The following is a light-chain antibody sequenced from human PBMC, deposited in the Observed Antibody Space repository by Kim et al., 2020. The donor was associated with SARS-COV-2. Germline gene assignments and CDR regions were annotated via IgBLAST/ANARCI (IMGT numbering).Light chain of an antibody. CDR3: NSRDSSGNRWV. CDR2: AKN. J-gene: IGLJ3*02. CDR1: SLRHYY. V-gene: IGLV3-19*01. Sequence: SSELTQDPAVSVALGQTVRITCQGDSLRHYYATWYQQKPGQAPVIIFYAKNRRPSGIPDRFPGSSSGNTASLAITGAQAEDEADYYCNSRDSSGNRWVFGGGTQLTVL.